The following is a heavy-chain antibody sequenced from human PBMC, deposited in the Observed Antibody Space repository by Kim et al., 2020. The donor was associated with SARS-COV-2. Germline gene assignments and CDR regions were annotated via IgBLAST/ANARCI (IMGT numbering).Heavy chain of an antibody. D-gene: IGHD3-16*01. CDR3: AREYVHGGRRNYYYGMDV. Sequence: GGSLRLSCAASGFTFSSYAMHWVRQAPGKGLEWVAVISYDGSNKYYADSVKGRFTISRDNSKNTLYLQMNSLRAEDTTVYYCAREYVHGGRRNYYYGMDVWDQGTTVTVSS. CDR2: ISYDGSNK. V-gene: IGHV3-30-3*01. CDR1: GFTFSSYA. J-gene: IGHJ6*02.